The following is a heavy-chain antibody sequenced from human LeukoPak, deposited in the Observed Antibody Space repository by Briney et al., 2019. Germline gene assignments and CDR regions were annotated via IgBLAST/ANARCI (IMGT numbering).Heavy chain of an antibody. J-gene: IGHJ4*02. D-gene: IGHD4/OR15-4a*01. CDR1: GFIFTGYW. V-gene: IGHV3-7*01. Sequence: GGSLRLSCSVSGFIFTGYWMSWIRQAPGKGLEWVANIKEDGSEKYYVDSVKGRFTISRDNAKNSLYLQMNSLRAEDMAIYYWARGGAANDYWGQGTLVTVSS. CDR2: IKEDGSEK. CDR3: ARGGAANDY.